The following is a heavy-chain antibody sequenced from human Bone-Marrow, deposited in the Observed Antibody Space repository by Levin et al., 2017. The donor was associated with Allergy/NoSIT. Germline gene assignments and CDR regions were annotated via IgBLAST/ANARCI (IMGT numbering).Heavy chain of an antibody. CDR2: ISTSPGAT. J-gene: IGHJ4*02. Sequence: PGGSLRLSRAASGFTFSTYVVSWVRQAPGRGLEWVSAISTSPGATYYADSVKGRFTISRDNSTNTLYLQMNSLRAEDTAVYSCATPRGGTTHREPFDYWGQGTLVTVSS. CDR1: GFTFSTYV. CDR3: ATPRGGTTHREPFDY. D-gene: IGHD1-14*01. V-gene: IGHV3-23*01.